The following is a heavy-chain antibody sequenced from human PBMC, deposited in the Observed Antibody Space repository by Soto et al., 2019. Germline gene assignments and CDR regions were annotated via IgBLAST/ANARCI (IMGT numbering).Heavy chain of an antibody. D-gene: IGHD6-13*01. CDR1: GFTFSSYG. J-gene: IGHJ1*01. CDR2: ISYDGSNK. Sequence: QVQLVESGGGVVQPGRSLRLSCAASGFTFSSYGMHWVRQAPGKGLEWVAVISYDGSNKYYADSVKGRFTISRDNSKTTLYLQMNSLRAEDTAVYYCAKASYSSGGYHPSFQHWGQGTLVTVSS. CDR3: AKASYSSGGYHPSFQH. V-gene: IGHV3-30*18.